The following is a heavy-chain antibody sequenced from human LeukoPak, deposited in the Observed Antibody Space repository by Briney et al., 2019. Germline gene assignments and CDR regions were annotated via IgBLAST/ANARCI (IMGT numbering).Heavy chain of an antibody. CDR2: INTVASYI. V-gene: IGHV3-21*06. CDR1: GLTFSSFS. D-gene: IGHD3-22*01. J-gene: IGHJ4*02. CDR3: ARLRRNSDKSGFYYYYDY. Sequence: GGSLRLSCAASGLTFSSFSFNWVRQGPGKGLEWVSSINTVASYIYYADSVKGRFTIARDNAKNSLYLQMNSLRAEDTGVYYCARLRRNSDKSGFYYYYDYWGQGTLVTVSS.